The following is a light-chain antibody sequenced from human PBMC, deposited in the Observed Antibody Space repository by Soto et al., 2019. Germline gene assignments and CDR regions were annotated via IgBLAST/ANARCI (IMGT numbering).Light chain of an antibody. J-gene: IGLJ1*01. CDR2: EVS. Sequence: QSALTQPASVSGSPGQSITISCTGTSSDVGGHKYVSWYQQHPGKAPKLMIYEVSNRPSGVSNRFSGSKSGNTASLTISGLQSDDEADYYCSSYTSSSTLVFGTGTKLTVL. V-gene: IGLV2-14*01. CDR1: SSDVGGHKY. CDR3: SSYTSSSTLV.